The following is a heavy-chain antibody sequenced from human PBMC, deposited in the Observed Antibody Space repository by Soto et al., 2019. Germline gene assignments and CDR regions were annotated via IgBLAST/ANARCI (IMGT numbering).Heavy chain of an antibody. CDR3: ARDGRYSSSWYDY. Sequence: ASVKVSCKASGYTFTSDDINWVRQAAGQGLEWMGWMNPNSGSTGYAQKLQGRVTMTSNTSISTAYMELSGLRSDDTAVYYCARDGRYSSSWYDYWGQGTLVTVSS. J-gene: IGHJ4*02. CDR2: MNPNSGST. CDR1: GYTFTSDD. V-gene: IGHV1-8*01. D-gene: IGHD6-13*01.